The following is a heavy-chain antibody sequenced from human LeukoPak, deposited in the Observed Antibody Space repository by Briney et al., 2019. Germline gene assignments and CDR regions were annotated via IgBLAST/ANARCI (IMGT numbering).Heavy chain of an antibody. J-gene: IGHJ4*02. CDR2: IWYDGSNK. Sequence: GGSLRLSCAASGFTFGSYGMHWVRQAPGKGLEWVAVIWYDGSNKYYADSVKGRFTISRDNSKDTLYLQMNSLRAEDTAVYYCATNSSGWYEFDYWGQGTLVTVSS. V-gene: IGHV3-33*01. CDR3: ATNSSGWYEFDY. CDR1: GFTFGSYG. D-gene: IGHD6-19*01.